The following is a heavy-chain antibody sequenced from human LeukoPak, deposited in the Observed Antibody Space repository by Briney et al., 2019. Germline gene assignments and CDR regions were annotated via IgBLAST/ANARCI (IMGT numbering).Heavy chain of an antibody. CDR1: GYTLTELS. CDR2: ISAYNGNT. CDR3: ARGRDGYNPTADY. D-gene: IGHD5-18*01. V-gene: IGHV1-18*01. J-gene: IGHJ4*02. Sequence: GASVKVSCKVSGYTLTELSMHWVRQAPGQGLEWMGWISAYNGNTNYAQKVQGRVTMTTDTSTSTAYMELRSLRSDDTAVYYCARGRDGYNPTADYWGQGTLVTVSS.